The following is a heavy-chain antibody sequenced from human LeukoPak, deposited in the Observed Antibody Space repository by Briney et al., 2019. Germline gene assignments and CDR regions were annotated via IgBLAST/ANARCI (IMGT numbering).Heavy chain of an antibody. CDR3: ARDQGWYLDY. V-gene: IGHV3-21*01. J-gene: IGHJ4*02. CDR2: ISNSSSYI. D-gene: IGHD6-19*01. CDR1: GFTFSSYS. Sequence: GGSLRLSCAASGFTFSSYSMNWVRQAPGKGLEWVSSISNSSSYIYYADSVKGRFTISRDNAKNSLYLQMNSLRAEDTAVYYCARDQGWYLDYWGQGTLVTVSS.